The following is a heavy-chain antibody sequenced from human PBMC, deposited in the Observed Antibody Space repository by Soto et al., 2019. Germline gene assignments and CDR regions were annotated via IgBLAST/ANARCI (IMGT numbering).Heavy chain of an antibody. CDR3: ARSGYSSGWDHWYFDF. D-gene: IGHD6-19*01. J-gene: IGHJ2*01. Sequence: ASVKVSCKDFGYPFTNYAIHWVRQAPGQRLEWMGWINGGSGTTKYSQNFQGRVAITMDTSASTAYMELSSLRSEETAVYYCARSGYSSGWDHWYFDFWGRGTLVTVSS. V-gene: IGHV1-3*01. CDR2: INGGSGTT. CDR1: GYPFTNYA.